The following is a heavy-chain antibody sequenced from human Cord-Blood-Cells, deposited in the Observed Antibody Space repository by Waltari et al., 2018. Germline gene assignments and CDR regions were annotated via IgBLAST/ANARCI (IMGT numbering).Heavy chain of an antibody. V-gene: IGHV4-38-2*02. Sequence: QVQLQESGPGLVKPSETLSLTCAVSCYSISSGYYWGWIRQPPGKGLEWIGSIYHSGSTYYNPSLKSRVTISVDTSKNQFSLKLSSVTAADTAVYYCARDSIYYGSGSYYDYWGQGTLVTVSS. CDR1: CYSISSGYY. D-gene: IGHD3-10*01. CDR2: IYHSGST. J-gene: IGHJ4*02. CDR3: ARDSIYYGSGSYYDY.